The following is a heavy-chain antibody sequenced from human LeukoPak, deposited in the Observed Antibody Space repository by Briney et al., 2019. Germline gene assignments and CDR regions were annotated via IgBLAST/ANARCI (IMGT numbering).Heavy chain of an antibody. CDR3: ARQRVVMRGAVASNFVY. D-gene: IGHD6-19*01. Sequence: PSETLSLSCSVSAGSIYSTTHYWACIRQPPGQGLESLVSIYCDGIAYHNASLESRVTISVDTSKTQFSLRLRSVSAADTAVYYCARQRVVMRGAVASNFVYWGQGNLV. CDR1: AGSIYSTTHY. J-gene: IGHJ4*02. CDR2: IYCDGIA. V-gene: IGHV4-39*01.